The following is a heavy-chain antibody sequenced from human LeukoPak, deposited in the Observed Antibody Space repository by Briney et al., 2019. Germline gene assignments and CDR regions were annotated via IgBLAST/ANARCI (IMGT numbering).Heavy chain of an antibody. D-gene: IGHD2-21*02. J-gene: IGHJ4*02. CDR3: ARGLAYCGGDCYSGLGY. CDR1: GFTFSSYA. V-gene: IGHV3-30-3*01. Sequence: GGSLRLSCAASGFTFSSYAMHWVRQAPGKGLEWGAVISYDGSNKYYADSVKGRFTIARDNSKNTLYLQMNSLRAEDTAVYYCARGLAYCGGDCYSGLGYWGQGTLVTVSS. CDR2: ISYDGSNK.